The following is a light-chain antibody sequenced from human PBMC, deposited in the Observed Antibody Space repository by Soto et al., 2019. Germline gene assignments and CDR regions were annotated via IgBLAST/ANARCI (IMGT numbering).Light chain of an antibody. CDR1: SSNIGAGYD. Sequence: QSVLTQPPSVSGVPGQRVTISCTGSSSNIGAGYDVHWYQQLPGTAPKLLIYGNSNRPSGVPDRFSGSKSGTSASLAITGLQAKDEADYYCQAYDSSLSGYVFGTGTKLTVL. J-gene: IGLJ1*01. CDR2: GNS. V-gene: IGLV1-40*01. CDR3: QAYDSSLSGYV.